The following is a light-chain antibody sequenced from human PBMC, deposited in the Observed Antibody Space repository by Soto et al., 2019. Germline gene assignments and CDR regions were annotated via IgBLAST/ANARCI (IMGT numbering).Light chain of an antibody. V-gene: IGKV3-11*01. CDR2: DAS. CDR1: EGVGSF. CDR3: LQHNSYPLT. J-gene: IGKJ3*01. Sequence: VLTQSPGTLSLSPGDTATLSCRASEGVGSFLAWYRQKPGQPPRLLIYDASYRANGIPARFSGSGSATEFTLTINSLQPEDSATYYCLQHNSYPLTFGPGTKVDI.